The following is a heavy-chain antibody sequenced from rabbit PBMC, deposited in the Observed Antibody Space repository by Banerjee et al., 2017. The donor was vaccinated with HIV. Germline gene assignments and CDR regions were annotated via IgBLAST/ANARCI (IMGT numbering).Heavy chain of an antibody. J-gene: IGHJ3*01. D-gene: IGHD4-1*01. CDR1: GFDLSTYYY. V-gene: IGHV1S40*01. CDR3: ARDLPDVIGWNFGW. CDR2: FYIVSGTP. Sequence: QSLEESGGDLVKPEGSLTLTCTASGFDLSTYYYMCWVRQAPGKGLEWIACFYIVSGTPYYANWAKGRFTISRTSSTTVTLQMTRLTVADTATYFCARDLPDVIGWNFGWWGQGTLVTVS.